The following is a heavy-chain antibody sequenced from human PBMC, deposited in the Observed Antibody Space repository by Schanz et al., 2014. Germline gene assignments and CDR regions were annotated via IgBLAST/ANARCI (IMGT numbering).Heavy chain of an antibody. CDR3: ARDASSSDYHLAH. J-gene: IGHJ4*02. D-gene: IGHD3-22*01. CDR2: INSVGSNT. Sequence: EVQLVESGGGLVKPGGSLRLSCAASGFTFSTSTMHWVRQDPGKGLVWVARINSVGSNTDYADSVTGRFTISRDNAKNSLYLEMNSLRVEDTAFYYCARDASSSDYHLAHWGQGTLXTVSS. V-gene: IGHV3-74*01. CDR1: GFTFSTST.